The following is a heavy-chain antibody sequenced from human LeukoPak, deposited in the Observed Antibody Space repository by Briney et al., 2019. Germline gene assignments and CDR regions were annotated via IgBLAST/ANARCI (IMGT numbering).Heavy chain of an antibody. CDR2: IKQDGREE. J-gene: IGHJ3*02. CDR3: ARERMGPRGTFDI. CDR1: GFTFSTYW. D-gene: IGHD3-16*01. V-gene: IGHV3-7*01. Sequence: PGGSLRLSCAASGFTFSTYWMSWVRQAPGKGLEWVANIKQDGREEYYVDSVKGRFSISRDNAKNSLYLQMNSLRAEDTAVYYCARERMGPRGTFDIWGQGTMVTVSS.